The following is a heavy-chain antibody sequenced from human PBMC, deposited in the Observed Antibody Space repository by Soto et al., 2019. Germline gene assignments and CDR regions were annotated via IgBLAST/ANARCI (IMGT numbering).Heavy chain of an antibody. V-gene: IGHV3-33*01. CDR2: IWYDGSNK. Sequence: GGSLRLSCAASGFTFSSYGMHWVRQAPGKGLEWVAVIWYDGSNKYYADSVKGRFTISRDNSKNTLYLQMNSLRAEDTAVYYCARQRITMVRGVIITFYYYDVIDVRGQGTTVTVSS. CDR1: GFTFSSYG. CDR3: ARQRITMVRGVIITFYYYDVIDV. D-gene: IGHD3-10*01. J-gene: IGHJ6*02.